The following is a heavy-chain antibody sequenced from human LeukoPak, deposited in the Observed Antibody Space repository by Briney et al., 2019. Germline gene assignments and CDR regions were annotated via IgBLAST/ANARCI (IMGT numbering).Heavy chain of an antibody. CDR1: GFTFSSYA. V-gene: IGHV3-30*04. CDR3: ARGWDILTGYYGRHFDY. J-gene: IGHJ4*02. D-gene: IGHD3-9*01. CDR2: ISYDGSNK. Sequence: GGSLRLSCAASGFTFSSYAMHWVRQAPGKGLEWVAVISYDGSNKYYADSVKGRFTISRDNSKNMLYLQMNSLRAEDTAVYYCARGWDILTGYYGRHFDYWGQGTLVTVSS.